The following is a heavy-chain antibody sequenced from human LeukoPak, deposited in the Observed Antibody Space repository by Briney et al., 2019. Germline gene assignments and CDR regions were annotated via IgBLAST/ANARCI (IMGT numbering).Heavy chain of an antibody. CDR2: ISGSGGST. V-gene: IGHV3-23*01. CDR3: AKDIVVEAANGGTFDY. CDR1: GFTFSSYA. Sequence: GGSLRLSCVASGFTFSSYAMSWVRQTPGKGLEWVSAISGSGGSTYYADSVKGRFTFSRDNSKNTLYLQMNSLRAEDTAVYYCAKDIVVEAANGGTFDYWGQGTLVTVSS. D-gene: IGHD2-15*01. J-gene: IGHJ4*02.